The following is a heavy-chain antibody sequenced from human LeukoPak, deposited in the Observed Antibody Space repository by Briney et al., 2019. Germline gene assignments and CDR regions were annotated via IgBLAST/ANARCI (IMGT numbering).Heavy chain of an antibody. Sequence: PSETLSLTCTVSGVSISSYYWSWIRQPPGKGLEWIGYIYYSGSTNYNPSLKSRVTISVDTSKNQFSLKLSSVTAADTAVYYCARHGCSSTSCPFQHWGQGTLVTVSS. J-gene: IGHJ1*01. CDR1: GVSISSYY. V-gene: IGHV4-59*08. CDR3: ARHGCSSTSCPFQH. D-gene: IGHD2-2*01. CDR2: IYYSGST.